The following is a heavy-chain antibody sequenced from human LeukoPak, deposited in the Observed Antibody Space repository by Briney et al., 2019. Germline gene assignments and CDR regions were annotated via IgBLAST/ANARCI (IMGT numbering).Heavy chain of an antibody. CDR3: ANQEYYYGSGSYYNPLPFDY. CDR1: GFTFSSYS. CDR2: ISCATTTI. V-gene: IGHV3-48*01. Sequence: GGSLRLSRAASGFTFSSYSMNWVRQAPGKGLEWISYISCATTTIHYSDSVKGRFTISRDNAKNTLYLQMNSLRGEDTAVYYCANQEYYYGSGSYYNPLPFDYWGQGTQVTLSS. D-gene: IGHD3-10*01. J-gene: IGHJ4*02.